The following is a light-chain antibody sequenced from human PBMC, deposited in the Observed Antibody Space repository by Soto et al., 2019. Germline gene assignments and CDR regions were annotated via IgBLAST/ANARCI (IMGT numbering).Light chain of an antibody. J-gene: IGKJ1*01. Sequence: EIVMTQSPATQSVSPGERVTLSCRASQSVSSNLAWYQQKLGQSPRLLIYGASSRATGIPARFSGDGSGTEFTLTISRMKSEDFAVYYCQQYNNWTWTFGQGTKVEIK. CDR1: QSVSSN. CDR3: QQYNNWTWT. V-gene: IGKV3-15*01. CDR2: GAS.